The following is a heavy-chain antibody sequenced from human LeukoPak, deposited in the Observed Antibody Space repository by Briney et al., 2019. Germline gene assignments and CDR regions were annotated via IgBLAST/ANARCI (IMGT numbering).Heavy chain of an antibody. Sequence: ASVKVSCKASGYTFTGYYMHWVRQAPGQGLEWMGRINPNSGGTNYAQKFQGRVTMTRDTSISTAYMELSRLRSDDTAVYYCASFAVDTAMATSSLVYWGQGTLVTVSS. CDR3: ASFAVDTAMATSSLVY. V-gene: IGHV1-2*06. CDR2: INPNSGGT. D-gene: IGHD5-18*01. J-gene: IGHJ4*02. CDR1: GYTFTGYY.